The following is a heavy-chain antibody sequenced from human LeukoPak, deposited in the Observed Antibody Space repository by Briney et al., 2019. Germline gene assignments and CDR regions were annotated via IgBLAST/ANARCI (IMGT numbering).Heavy chain of an antibody. CDR3: AKGGVTLMQGFDY. J-gene: IGHJ4*02. Sequence: GGSLRLSCAVSGFTFSSYAMHWVRQAPGKGLEWVSSITSTSSSTFYADSVEGRFTISRDNSKKTLHLQMNSVRAEDTAVYYCAKGGVTLMQGFDYWGQGTLVTVSS. D-gene: IGHD3-22*01. V-gene: IGHV3-23*05. CDR1: GFTFSSYA. CDR2: ITSTSSST.